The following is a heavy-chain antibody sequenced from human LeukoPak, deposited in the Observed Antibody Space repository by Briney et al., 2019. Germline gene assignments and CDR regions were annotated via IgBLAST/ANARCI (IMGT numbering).Heavy chain of an antibody. J-gene: IGHJ3*02. CDR2: ISVYNGNT. D-gene: IGHD2-2*01. Sequence: ASVKVSCTASGYTFTNYGISWVRQAPGQGLEWMGWISVYNGNTNYAQRLQGRVTMTTDTSTSTAYMELRSLRSDDTAVYYCARPRRCSSTTCTDAFDIWGQGTMVTVSS. CDR1: GYTFTNYG. V-gene: IGHV1-18*01. CDR3: ARPRRCSSTTCTDAFDI.